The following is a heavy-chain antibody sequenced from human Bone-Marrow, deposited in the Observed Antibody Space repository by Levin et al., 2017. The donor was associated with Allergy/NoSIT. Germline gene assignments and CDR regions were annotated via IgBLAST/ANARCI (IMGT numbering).Heavy chain of an antibody. V-gene: IGHV1-69*01. D-gene: IGHD6-6*01. CDR3: ALGIAARPSWFDP. CDR1: GGTFSSYA. Sequence: KISCKASGGTFSSYAISWVRQAPGQGLEWMGGIIPIFGTANYAQKFQGRVTITADESTSTAYMELSSLRSEDTAVYYCALGIAARPSWFDPWGQGTLVTVSS. CDR2: IIPIFGTA. J-gene: IGHJ5*02.